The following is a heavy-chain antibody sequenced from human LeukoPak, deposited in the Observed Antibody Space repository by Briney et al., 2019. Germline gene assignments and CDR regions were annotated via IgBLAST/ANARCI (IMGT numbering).Heavy chain of an antibody. Sequence: GGSLRLSCAASGFTFSSYAMHWVRQAPGKGLEWVAVISYDGSNKYYADSVKGRFTISRDNSKNTLYLQMNSLRAEDTAVYYCARDGARLEHHYGMDVWGQGTTVTVSS. D-gene: IGHD1/OR15-1a*01. V-gene: IGHV3-30-3*01. CDR2: ISYDGSNK. J-gene: IGHJ6*02. CDR1: GFTFSSYA. CDR3: ARDGARLEHHYGMDV.